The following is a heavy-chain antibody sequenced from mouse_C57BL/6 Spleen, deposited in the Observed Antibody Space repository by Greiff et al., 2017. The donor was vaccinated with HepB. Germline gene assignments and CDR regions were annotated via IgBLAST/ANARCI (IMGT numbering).Heavy chain of an antibody. J-gene: IGHJ2*01. D-gene: IGHD2-4*01. CDR3: ARLIYYDYDGDY. CDR1: GYTFTSYW. CDR2: IYPGSGNT. V-gene: IGHV1-66*01. Sequence: QVQLQQPGAELVKPGASVKLSCKASGYTFTSYWMHWVKQRPGQGLEWIGWIYPGSGNTKYNEKFKGKATLTADTSSSTAYMQLSSLTSEDSAVYYCARLIYYDYDGDYWGQGTTLTVSS.